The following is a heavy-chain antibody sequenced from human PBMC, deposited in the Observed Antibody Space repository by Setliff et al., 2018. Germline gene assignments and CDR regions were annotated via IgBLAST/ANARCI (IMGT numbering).Heavy chain of an antibody. V-gene: IGHV4-39*07. Sequence: SETLSLTCTVSGGSISSSSYYWGWIRQPPGKGLEWIGSIYYSGSTYYNPSLKSRVTISVDTSKNQFSLKLSSVTAADTAVYYCARVAQYSSSPFYYYYYGMDVWGQGTTVTVSS. J-gene: IGHJ6*02. D-gene: IGHD6-6*01. CDR1: GGSISSSSYY. CDR3: ARVAQYSSSPFYYYYYGMDV. CDR2: IYYSGST.